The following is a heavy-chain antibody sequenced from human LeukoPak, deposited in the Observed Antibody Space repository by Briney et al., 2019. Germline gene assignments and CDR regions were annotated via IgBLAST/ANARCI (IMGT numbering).Heavy chain of an antibody. CDR3: VRELPPVVQYYFDH. CDR2: IWYDGSNI. D-gene: IGHD2-21*01. Sequence: GGSLRLSCAASGFTFSDYGMHWVRQAPGKGLEWVAAIWYDGSNIYYADSVKGRFTISRDNSRNTQYLQMNSLRAEDTAVYYCVRELPPVVQYYFDHWGPGTLVTVSS. V-gene: IGHV3-33*01. CDR1: GFTFSDYG. J-gene: IGHJ4*02.